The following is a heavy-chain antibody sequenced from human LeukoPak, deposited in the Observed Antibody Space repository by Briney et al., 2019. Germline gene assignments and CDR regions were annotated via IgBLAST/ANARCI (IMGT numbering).Heavy chain of an antibody. CDR2: IRSSGTNT. CDR3: AREGRAVAGNNYFDP. Sequence: PGGSLRLSCAASGFTFANYAMTWVRQAPGKGLEWVSDIRSSGTNTYYGDSVKGQFTISRDNSKNTVFLQMDSLRVEDTAIYHCAREGRAVAGNNYFDPWGQGTLVTVSS. CDR1: GFTFANYA. V-gene: IGHV3-23*01. D-gene: IGHD6-19*01. J-gene: IGHJ5*02.